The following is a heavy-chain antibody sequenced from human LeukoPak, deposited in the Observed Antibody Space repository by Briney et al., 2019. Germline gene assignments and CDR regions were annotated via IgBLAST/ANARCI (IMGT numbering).Heavy chain of an antibody. CDR1: GFTFSSYS. Sequence: GGSLRLSCAASGFTFSSYSMNWVRQAPGKGLEWVSSISSSSSYIYYADSVKGRFTISGDNAKNSLYLQMNSLRAEDTAVYYCARDGYYDFWSAYLPKLNWFDPWGQGTLVTVSS. CDR2: ISSSSSYI. CDR3: ARDGYYDFWSAYLPKLNWFDP. D-gene: IGHD3-3*01. V-gene: IGHV3-21*01. J-gene: IGHJ5*02.